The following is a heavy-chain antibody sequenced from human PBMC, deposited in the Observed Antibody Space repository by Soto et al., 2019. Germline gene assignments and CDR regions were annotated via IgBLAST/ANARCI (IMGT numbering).Heavy chain of an antibody. Sequence: SVILSLTCTVAGGSVSSGGYYWSWIRQPPGKGLEWIGYIYYSGSTNYNPSLKSRVTISVDTSKNQFSLKLSSVTAADTAVYYCAREGDGMYYYDSSGPYNWFDPWGQGTLVTVSS. CDR3: AREGDGMYYYDSSGPYNWFDP. CDR2: IYYSGST. V-gene: IGHV4-61*08. D-gene: IGHD3-22*01. J-gene: IGHJ5*02. CDR1: GGSVSSGGYY.